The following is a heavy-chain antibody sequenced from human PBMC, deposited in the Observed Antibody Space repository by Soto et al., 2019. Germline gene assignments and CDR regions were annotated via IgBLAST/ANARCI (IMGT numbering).Heavy chain of an antibody. J-gene: IGHJ4*02. CDR3: ARDVGLDSDDFFAY. CDR1: GFTFSSYG. Sequence: GGSLRLSCTASGFTFSSYGMGWVRQAPGKGLQWVSTIRGDGGQTHYTDSVKGRFSISRDNSKNTVYLQMDSLRAEDTAMYFCARDVGLDSDDFFAYWGQGTQVTVSS. D-gene: IGHD3-9*01. V-gene: IGHV3-23*01. CDR2: IRGDGGQT.